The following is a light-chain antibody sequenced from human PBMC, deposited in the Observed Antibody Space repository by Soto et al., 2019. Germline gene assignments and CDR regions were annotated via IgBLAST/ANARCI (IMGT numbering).Light chain of an antibody. Sequence: QSALTQPRSVSGSPGQSVTISCTGTSSDVGGYNYVSWYQHHTGKAPKLMIYDVDKRPLGVPGRFSGSKSGNTASLTISGLQAEDEADYYCCSNAGSYPFVFGTGTRSPS. CDR3: CSNAGSYPFV. CDR2: DVD. J-gene: IGLJ1*01. V-gene: IGLV2-11*01. CDR1: SSDVGGYNY.